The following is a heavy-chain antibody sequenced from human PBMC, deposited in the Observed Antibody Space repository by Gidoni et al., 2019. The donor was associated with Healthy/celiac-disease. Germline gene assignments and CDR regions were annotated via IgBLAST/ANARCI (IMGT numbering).Heavy chain of an antibody. CDR3: ARDQVSAAALDY. D-gene: IGHD6-13*01. CDR1: GFTFSSYG. Sequence: QVQLVESGGGVVLPGRSLRPSCAASGFTFSSYGMHWVRQAPGKGLEWVAVIWYDGSNKYYADSVKGRFTISRDNSKNTLYLQMNSLRAEDTAVYYCARDQVSAAALDYWGQGTLVTVSS. J-gene: IGHJ4*02. V-gene: IGHV3-33*01. CDR2: IWYDGSNK.